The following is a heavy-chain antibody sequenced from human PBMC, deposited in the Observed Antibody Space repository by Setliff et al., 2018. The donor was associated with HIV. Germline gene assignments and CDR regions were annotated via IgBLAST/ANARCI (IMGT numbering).Heavy chain of an antibody. CDR1: GFTFMNYA. CDR3: ARDQWGYSYGYYYYYYMDV. Sequence: GGSLRLSCAASGFTFMNYAMSWVRQAPGKGLAWVSTISGSGGNTYYADSVKGRFTISRDNSKNTLYLQMNSLRAEDTAVYYCARDQWGYSYGYYYYYYMDVWGKGTTVTVSS. D-gene: IGHD5-18*01. CDR2: ISGSGGNT. V-gene: IGHV3-23*01. J-gene: IGHJ6*03.